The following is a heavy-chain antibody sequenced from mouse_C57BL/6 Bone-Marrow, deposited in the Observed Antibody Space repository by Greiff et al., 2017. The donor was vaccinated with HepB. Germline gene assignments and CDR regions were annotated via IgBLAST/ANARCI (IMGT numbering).Heavy chain of an antibody. J-gene: IGHJ4*01. V-gene: IGHV5-6*01. CDR1: GFTFSSYG. D-gene: IGHD2-4*01. Sequence: EVQLVESGGDLVKPGGSLKLSCAASGFTFSSYGMSWVRQTPDKRLEWVATISSGGSYTYYPDSVKGRFTISRDNAKNTLYLQMSSLKSEDTAMYYCARRMGDYEDAMDYWGQGTSVTVSS. CDR2: ISSGGSYT. CDR3: ARRMGDYEDAMDY.